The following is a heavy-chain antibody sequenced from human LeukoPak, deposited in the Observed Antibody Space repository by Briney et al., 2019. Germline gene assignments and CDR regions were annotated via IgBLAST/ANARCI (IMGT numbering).Heavy chain of an antibody. Sequence: GRSLRLSCAASGFTFSSYAMHWVRQAPGKGLEWVAVISYDGSNKYYADSVKGRFTISRDNSKNTLYLQMNSLRAEDTAVYYCARDPKYCSSTSCYPLYYFDYWGQGTLVTVSS. J-gene: IGHJ4*02. CDR1: GFTFSSYA. CDR3: ARDPKYCSSTSCYPLYYFDY. V-gene: IGHV3-30-3*01. D-gene: IGHD2-2*01. CDR2: ISYDGSNK.